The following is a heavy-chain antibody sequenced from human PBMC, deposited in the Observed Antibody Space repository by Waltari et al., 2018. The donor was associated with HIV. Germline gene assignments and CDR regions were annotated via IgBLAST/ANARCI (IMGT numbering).Heavy chain of an antibody. Sequence: SLRLSCAVSGFTFKTYAMNWFRQAPGKGLDWISTITGSGDSTYHADSVKGRFTVSRDNSKNTLYLQLNSLRVEDTAVYYCAKDGGGLPCSGGSCYYPGYWGQGTLVTVSS. CDR2: ITGSGDST. D-gene: IGHD2-15*01. CDR1: GFTFKTYA. J-gene: IGHJ4*02. CDR3: AKDGGGLPCSGGSCYYPGY. V-gene: IGHV3-23*01.